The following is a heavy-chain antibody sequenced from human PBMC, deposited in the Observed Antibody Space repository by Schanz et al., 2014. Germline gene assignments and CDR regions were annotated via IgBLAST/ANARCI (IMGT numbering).Heavy chain of an antibody. CDR2: IYHSGST. V-gene: IGHV4-30-2*01. CDR3: AGGRGEVATIFHYYYFYYMDV. D-gene: IGHD5-12*01. Sequence: QLQLQESGSGLVKPSQTLSLTCGVSGGSISSGGSSWNWIRLPPGKGLEWIGYIYHSGSTYYNPSLKSRVTISVDRSKNQLSLKLSSVTAADTAVYYCAGGRGEVATIFHYYYFYYMDVWGKGTTVSVSS. CDR1: GGSISSGGSS. J-gene: IGHJ6*03.